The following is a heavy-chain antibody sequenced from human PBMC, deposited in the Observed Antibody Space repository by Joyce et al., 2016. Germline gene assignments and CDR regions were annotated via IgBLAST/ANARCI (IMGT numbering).Heavy chain of an antibody. D-gene: IGHD6-13*01. CDR1: GYTFTSYG. J-gene: IGHJ4*02. CDR2: ISAHKGNT. V-gene: IGHV1-18*01. Sequence: QVQLVQSGAEVKKPGASVKVSCKTSGYTFTSYGISWVRQAPGQGLEWMGWISAHKGNTKCAQRFQGRVTMTTDTSTSTAYMELRSLRSDDTAVYYCVRDIAYSTTFFYYDYWGQGTLVTVSS. CDR3: VRDIAYSTTFFYYDY.